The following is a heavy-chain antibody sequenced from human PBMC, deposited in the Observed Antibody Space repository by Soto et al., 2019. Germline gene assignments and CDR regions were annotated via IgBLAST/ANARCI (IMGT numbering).Heavy chain of an antibody. J-gene: IGHJ6*02. V-gene: IGHV3-48*01. CDR2: ISNSSSTI. Sequence: EVQLVESGGGLVQRGGSLRLSCAASGLTFSSYSMNWVRQAPGKGLEWVSYISNSSSTIYYAESVKGRFTISRENAKXXXXXXXXXXXXXXXXXXXXXXXXXXXXXXXXXDVWGQGTTVTVSS. CDR3: XXXXXXXXXXXXXDV. CDR1: GLTFSSYS.